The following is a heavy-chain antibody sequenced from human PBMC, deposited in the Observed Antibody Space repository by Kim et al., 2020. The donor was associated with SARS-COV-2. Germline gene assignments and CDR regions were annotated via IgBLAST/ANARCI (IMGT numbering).Heavy chain of an antibody. V-gene: IGHV3-48*03. Sequence: KGRFTISRDNGKNSLYLQMDSLRVEDTAVYYCARDSGVAAVGISVYYGMDVWGQGTTVTVSS. D-gene: IGHD6-13*01. J-gene: IGHJ6*02. CDR3: ARDSGVAAVGISVYYGMDV.